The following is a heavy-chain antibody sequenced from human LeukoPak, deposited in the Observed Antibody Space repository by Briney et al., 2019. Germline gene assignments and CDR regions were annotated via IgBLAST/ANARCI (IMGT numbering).Heavy chain of an antibody. CDR3: VRDRGGYSGYDFRNEYYYGMDV. CDR1: GFTFNTYW. Sequence: PGGSLRLSCAASGFTFNTYWMHWVRQAPGKGLVWVSRINSDGSSTSYADFVKGRFTISRDNAKNTLYLQMNSLRAEDTAVYYCVRDRGGYSGYDFRNEYYYGMDVWGQGTTVTVSS. D-gene: IGHD5-12*01. CDR2: INSDGSST. V-gene: IGHV3-74*01. J-gene: IGHJ6*02.